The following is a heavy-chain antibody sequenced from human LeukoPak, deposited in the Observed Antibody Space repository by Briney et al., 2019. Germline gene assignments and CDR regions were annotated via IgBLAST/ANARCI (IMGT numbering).Heavy chain of an antibody. J-gene: IGHJ4*01. CDR1: GFTFSYHW. D-gene: IGHD3-22*01. CDR2: IDGGGSST. Sequence: PGGSLRLSCGASGFTFSYHWMHWVRQVPGKGLVWVSRIDGGGSSTSYADSVKGRFSTSRDNAKSTLYLQMSSLRAEDTAVYYCARGPGSSGGAYVGDYWGPGTLVTVSS. CDR3: ARGPGSSGGAYVGDY. V-gene: IGHV3-74*01.